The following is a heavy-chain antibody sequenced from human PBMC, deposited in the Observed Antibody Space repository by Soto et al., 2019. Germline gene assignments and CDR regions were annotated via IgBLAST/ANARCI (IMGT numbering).Heavy chain of an antibody. V-gene: IGHV3-11*01. CDR1: GFTFSDYY. Sequence: PGGSLRLSCATSGFTFSDYYMTWIRQAPGSGLEWVSYISSSSGTISYANSVKGRFTISRDNAQNSLYLQMTSLRAEDTAVYYCARGTYRSKTDFDYWGQGTLVTVSS. CDR3: ARGTYRSKTDFDY. CDR2: ISSSSGTI. D-gene: IGHD6-13*01. J-gene: IGHJ4*02.